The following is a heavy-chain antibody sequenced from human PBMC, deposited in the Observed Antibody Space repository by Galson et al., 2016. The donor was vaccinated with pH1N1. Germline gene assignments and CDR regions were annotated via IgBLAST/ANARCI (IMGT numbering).Heavy chain of an antibody. CDR3: ARQNDYGDYRGDAFDI. J-gene: IGHJ3*02. CDR2: IYLGGSLI. CDR1: GYRFPSSW. D-gene: IGHD4-17*01. Sequence: QSGAEVKKPGESLKISCKGSGYRFPSSWIGWVRQMPGKGLEWMGIIYLGGSLIRYRPSFQGQVTISADKSDNIVYLEWGSLKASDTAMYYCARQNDYGDYRGDAFDIWGQGTMVTVSS. V-gene: IGHV5-51*01.